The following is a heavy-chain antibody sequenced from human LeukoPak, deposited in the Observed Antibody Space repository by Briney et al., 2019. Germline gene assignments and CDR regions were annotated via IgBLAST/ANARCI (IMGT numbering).Heavy chain of an antibody. Sequence: PGGSLRLSCAASRFTLSSYAMSWVRQAPGKGLEWVSAISGSGGGTYYADSVKGRFTISRDNSKNTLYLQMNSLRAEDTAVYYCAKGPPTHFVTMIYFDYWGQGTLVTVSS. J-gene: IGHJ4*02. CDR3: AKGPPTHFVTMIYFDY. V-gene: IGHV3-23*01. CDR1: RFTLSSYA. D-gene: IGHD3-22*01. CDR2: ISGSGGGT.